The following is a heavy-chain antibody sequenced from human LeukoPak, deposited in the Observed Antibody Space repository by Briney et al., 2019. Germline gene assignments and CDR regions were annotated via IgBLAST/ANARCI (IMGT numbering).Heavy chain of an antibody. Sequence: PSETLSLTCAVYGGSFSGYYWSWIRQPPGKGLEWIGEINHSGSTNYNPSLKSRVTISVDTFKNQFSLKLSSVTAADTAVYYCARGRYHITMVRGAPKGFDYWGQGTLVTVSS. V-gene: IGHV4-34*01. D-gene: IGHD3-10*01. J-gene: IGHJ4*02. CDR3: ARGRYHITMVRGAPKGFDY. CDR2: INHSGST. CDR1: GGSFSGYY.